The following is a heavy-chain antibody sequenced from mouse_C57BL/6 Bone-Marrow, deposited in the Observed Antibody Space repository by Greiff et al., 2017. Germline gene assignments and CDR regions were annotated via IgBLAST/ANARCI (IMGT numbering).Heavy chain of an antibody. J-gene: IGHJ2*01. Sequence: VQLQQSGAELAGPGASVKLSCKASGYTFARYGISWVKPRTGQGLEWIGEIYPRSGNSYYNEKFKGKATLTADKSSSTGYMELRSLTSEDSAVDFCARLTVVATEFDYWGQGTTLTVSS. CDR2: IYPRSGNS. CDR1: GYTFARYG. CDR3: ARLTVVATEFDY. D-gene: IGHD1-1*01. V-gene: IGHV1-81*01.